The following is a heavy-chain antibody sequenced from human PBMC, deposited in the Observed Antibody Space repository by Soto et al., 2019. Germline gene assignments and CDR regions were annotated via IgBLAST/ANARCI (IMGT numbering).Heavy chain of an antibody. Sequence: GGSLRLSCAASGLTFISYTMSWVRQAPGKGREWVSAISGSDGSTYYADSVKGGLTISRVNSKNTLYLQMNSMRAEDAAVYDCKKDTLVTPKIYFDYWGQGTLVTVSS. V-gene: IGHV3-23*01. J-gene: IGHJ4*02. CDR2: ISGSDGST. D-gene: IGHD1-26*01. CDR3: KKDTLVTPKIYFDY. CDR1: GLTFISYT.